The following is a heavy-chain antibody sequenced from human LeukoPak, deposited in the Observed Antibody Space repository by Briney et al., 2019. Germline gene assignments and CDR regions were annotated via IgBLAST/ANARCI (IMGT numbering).Heavy chain of an antibody. CDR1: GYTFTSYD. V-gene: IGHV1-8*01. CDR3: ARGVRYFDWLLKSRYYYYMDV. D-gene: IGHD3-9*01. CDR2: MNPNSGNT. J-gene: IGHJ6*03. Sequence: ASVTVSCKASGYTFTSYDINWVRQAPGQGLEWMGWMNPNSGNTGYAQKFQGRVTMTRNTSISTAYMELSSLRSEDTAVYYCARGVRYFDWLLKSRYYYYMDVWGKGTTVTISS.